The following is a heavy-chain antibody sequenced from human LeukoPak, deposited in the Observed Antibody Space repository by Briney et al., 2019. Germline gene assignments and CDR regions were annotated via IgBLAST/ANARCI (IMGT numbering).Heavy chain of an antibody. V-gene: IGHV1-2*02. J-gene: IGHJ4*02. D-gene: IGHD4-23*01. CDR2: INPNSGGT. CDR3: ARDVRLGGNSGGDFDY. Sequence: ASVKVSCKASGYTFTGYYMHWVRQAPGQGLEWMGWINPNSGGTNYAQKFQGRVTMTRDTSISTAYMELSRLRSDDTAVYYCARDVRLGGNSGGDFDYWGQGTLVTVSS. CDR1: GYTFTGYY.